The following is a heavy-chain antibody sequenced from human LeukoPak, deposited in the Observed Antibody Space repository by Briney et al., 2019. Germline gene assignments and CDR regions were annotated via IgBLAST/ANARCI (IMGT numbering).Heavy chain of an antibody. V-gene: IGHV3-7*01. J-gene: IGHJ3*02. CDR3: ARDLGQYSSSPGGAFDI. Sequence: GGSLRLSCAASGFTFSSYWMSWVRQAPGKGLEWVANIKQDGSEKYYVDSLKGRFTISRDNAKNSLYLQMNSLRAEDTAVYYCARDLGQYSSSPGGAFDIWGQGTMVTVSS. CDR1: GFTFSSYW. CDR2: IKQDGSEK. D-gene: IGHD6-13*01.